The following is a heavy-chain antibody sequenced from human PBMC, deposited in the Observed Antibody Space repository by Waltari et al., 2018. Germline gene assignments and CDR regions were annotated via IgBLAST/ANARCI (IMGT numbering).Heavy chain of an antibody. D-gene: IGHD4-17*01. Sequence: EVPLVESGGGLVQPGGSLRLSCAASGFNFSGYWMHWVRQAPGKGLVWVSRINGDGRNTNYADSVKGRFTISRDNAKNTLYLQMNSLRAEDTAVYYCVRGGGTYGDWDYWGLGTLVTVSS. CDR2: INGDGRNT. CDR1: GFNFSGYW. V-gene: IGHV3-74*01. CDR3: VRGGGTYGDWDY. J-gene: IGHJ4*02.